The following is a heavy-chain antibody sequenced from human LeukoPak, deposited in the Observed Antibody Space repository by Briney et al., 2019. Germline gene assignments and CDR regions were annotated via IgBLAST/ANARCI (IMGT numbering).Heavy chain of an antibody. Sequence: GGSLRLSCAASGFTFSSYWMHWVRHAPGKGLVWVSRINSDGSTTTYADSVKGRFTISRDNARNTLYLQMNSLGAEDTAVYYCARDRLPSRSSLQANYYGMDVWGQGTTVTVSS. J-gene: IGHJ6*02. CDR3: ARDRLPSRSSLQANYYGMDV. CDR2: INSDGSTT. CDR1: GFTFSSYW. D-gene: IGHD3-16*01. V-gene: IGHV3-74*01.